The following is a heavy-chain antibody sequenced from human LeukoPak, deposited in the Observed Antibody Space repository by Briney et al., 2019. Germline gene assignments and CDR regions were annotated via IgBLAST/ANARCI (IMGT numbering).Heavy chain of an antibody. CDR3: ARRGRWELPRGSFDI. D-gene: IGHD1-26*01. Sequence: PSETLSLTCTVSGASISNGSCYWGWFRQPPGRGLEWIGSIYCSGSTYYNPSLKSRVIMGVDTPKNQFSLKLSSVTAADTAVYYCARRGRWELPRGSFDIWGHGTMVTVSS. CDR1: GASISNGSCY. J-gene: IGHJ3*02. CDR2: IYCSGST. V-gene: IGHV4-39*01.